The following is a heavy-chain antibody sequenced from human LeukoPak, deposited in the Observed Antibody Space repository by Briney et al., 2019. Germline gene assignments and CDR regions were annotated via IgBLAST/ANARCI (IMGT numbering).Heavy chain of an antibody. CDR3: ARLMPRPYYYDSSAMGFDY. V-gene: IGHV3-48*03. D-gene: IGHD3-22*01. CDR1: RFTFSSYE. Sequence: GGSLRLSCAASRFTFSSYEMNWVRQAPGKGLEWVSYISSSGSTIYYADSVKGRFTISRDNAKNSLYLQMNSLRAEDTAVYYCARLMPRPYYYDSSAMGFDYWGQGTLVTVSS. J-gene: IGHJ4*02. CDR2: ISSSGSTI.